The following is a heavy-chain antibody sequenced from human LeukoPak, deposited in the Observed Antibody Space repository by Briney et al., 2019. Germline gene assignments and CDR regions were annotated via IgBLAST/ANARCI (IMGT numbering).Heavy chain of an antibody. V-gene: IGHV3-7*01. CDR1: GFTFSGHW. D-gene: IGHD1-14*01. CDR3: TRDRSRAEDD. Sequence: GGSLRLSCAASGFTFSGHWMSWVRQAPGKELEWVANINQGGSDKYYVDSVKGRFTIARDNANNLLYLQMNSRRGEDTAVYYCTRDRSRAEDDWGQGTLVTVSS. J-gene: IGHJ4*02. CDR2: INQGGSDK.